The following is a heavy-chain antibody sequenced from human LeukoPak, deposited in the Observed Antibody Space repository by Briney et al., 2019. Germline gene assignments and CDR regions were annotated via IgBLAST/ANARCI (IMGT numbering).Heavy chain of an antibody. D-gene: IGHD3-22*01. V-gene: IGHV1-18*01. CDR3: ARDQTYYYDSSGYYRSYWYFDL. J-gene: IGHJ2*01. CDR1: GYTFTSYG. Sequence: GASVKVSCKASGYTFTSYGISWVRQAPGQGLEWMGWISAYNGNTNYAQKLQGRVTMTTDTSTSTAYMELRGLRSDDTAVYYCARDQTYYYDSSGYYRSYWYFDLWGRGTLVTVSS. CDR2: ISAYNGNT.